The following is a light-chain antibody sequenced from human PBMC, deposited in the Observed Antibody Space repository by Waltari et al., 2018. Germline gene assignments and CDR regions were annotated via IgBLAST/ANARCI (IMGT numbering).Light chain of an antibody. CDR2: AAS. J-gene: IGKJ5*01. V-gene: IGKV1-39*01. CDR3: QQSFYVPIS. Sequence: DIQMTQSPASLSASIGDRVIITCRASQTISTYLNWYQQKMGQAPKLLISAASTLHNGVPPRFSGSGSGTDFTLTISSVQPEDFGDYFCQQSFYVPISFGRGTRLDIK. CDR1: QTISTY.